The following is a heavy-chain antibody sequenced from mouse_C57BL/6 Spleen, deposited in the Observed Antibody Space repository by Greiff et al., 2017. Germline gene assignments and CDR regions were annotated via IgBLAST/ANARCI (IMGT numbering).Heavy chain of an antibody. Sequence: VQLQQSGAELVKPGASVKISCKASGYAFSSYWMNWVKQRPGKGLEWIGQIYPGDGDTNYNGKFKGKATLTADKSSSTAYMQLSSLTSEDSAVYFCARTIHYYGSSYSYWYFDVWGTGTTVTVSS. CDR1: GYAFSSYW. CDR3: ARTIHYYGSSYSYWYFDV. V-gene: IGHV1-80*01. D-gene: IGHD1-1*01. J-gene: IGHJ1*03. CDR2: IYPGDGDT.